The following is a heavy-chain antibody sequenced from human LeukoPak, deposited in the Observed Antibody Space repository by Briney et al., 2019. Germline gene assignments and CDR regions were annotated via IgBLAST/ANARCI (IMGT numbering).Heavy chain of an antibody. CDR3: AKHSHDGSAPYYEVQLDY. CDR2: ISRRGVET. J-gene: IGHJ4*02. Sequence: PGGSLRLSCAASGFTFTSFAMSWVRQAPGKGLEWVSTISRRGVETYYGNSVKGRFTISRDNSKNTLYLQMSSLRAEHTAMYYCAKHSHDGSAPYYEVQLDYWGQGTLVTVSS. V-gene: IGHV3-23*01. D-gene: IGHD3-22*01. CDR1: GFTFTSFA.